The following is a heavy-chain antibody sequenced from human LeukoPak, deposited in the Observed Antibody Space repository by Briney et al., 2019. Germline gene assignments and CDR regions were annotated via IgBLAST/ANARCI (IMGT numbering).Heavy chain of an antibody. J-gene: IGHJ3*02. D-gene: IGHD3-3*01. CDR1: GGSISSYY. V-gene: IGHV4-4*07. CDR3: ARGYYDFWSGYYNDAFDI. Sequence: PSETVSHTCTVSGGSISSYYWSWIRQPAGKGLEWIGRIYTSGSTNYNPSLKSRVTMSVDPSKNQFSLKLSSVTAADTAVYYCARGYYDFWSGYYNDAFDIWGQGTMVTVSS. CDR2: IYTSGST.